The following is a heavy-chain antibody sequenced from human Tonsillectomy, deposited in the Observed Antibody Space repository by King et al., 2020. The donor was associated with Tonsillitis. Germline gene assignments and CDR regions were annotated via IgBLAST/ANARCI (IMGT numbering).Heavy chain of an antibody. CDR3: AKCPYDFWSGGLYYAMDV. Sequence: VQLVESGGGLVQPGGSLRLSCAASGFTFSTYAMTWVRQAPGKGLEWVSGMSGAGARTYHADSVKGRFTISRDNSKNTRYLQMNSLRAEDTAVYYCAKCPYDFWSGGLYYAMDVWGQGTTVTVSS. CDR1: GFTFSTYA. CDR2: MSGAGART. D-gene: IGHD3-3*01. V-gene: IGHV3-23*04. J-gene: IGHJ6*02.